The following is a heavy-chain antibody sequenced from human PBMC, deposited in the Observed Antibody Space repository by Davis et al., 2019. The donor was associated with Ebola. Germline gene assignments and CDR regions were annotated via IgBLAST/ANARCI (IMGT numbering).Heavy chain of an antibody. Sequence: ASVKVSCKASTDIFTSYGIGWVRQAPGQGLEWMGWITGYIGNTYYGQKFQDRVIMTTEASTDTAYMELRSLRSDDTAVYYCARVRTVSSSDDYYYYMDLWGKGTTVIVSS. J-gene: IGHJ6*03. D-gene: IGHD4-17*01. CDR3: ARVRTVSSSDDYYYYMDL. CDR1: TDIFTSYG. CDR2: ITGYIGNT. V-gene: IGHV1-18*04.